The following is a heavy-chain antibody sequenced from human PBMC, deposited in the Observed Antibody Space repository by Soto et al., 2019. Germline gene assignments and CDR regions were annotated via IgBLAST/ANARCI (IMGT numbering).Heavy chain of an antibody. D-gene: IGHD3-3*01. CDR3: ARESIFGVVIISIDYYYGMDV. CDR2: INPNSGGT. J-gene: IGHJ6*02. Sequence: GASVKVSCKASGYTFTGYYMHWVRQAPGQGLEWMGWINPNSGGTNYAQKFQGRVTMTRDTSISTAYMELSRLRSDDTAVYYCARESIFGVVIISIDYYYGMDVWGQGTTVTVSS. CDR1: GYTFTGYY. V-gene: IGHV1-2*02.